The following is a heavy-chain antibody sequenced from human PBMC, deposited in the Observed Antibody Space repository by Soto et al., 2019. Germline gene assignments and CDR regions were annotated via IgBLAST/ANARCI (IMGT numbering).Heavy chain of an antibody. CDR1: GFTFSSYS. V-gene: IGHV3-48*01. CDR3: ARAEYYYDSSGYYGMDV. J-gene: IGHJ6*02. CDR2: ISSSSSTI. Sequence: GGSLRLSCAASGFTFSSYSMNWVRQAPGKGLEWVSYISSSSSTIYYADSVKGRFTISRDNAKNSLYLQMNSLRAEDTAVYYCARAEYYYDSSGYYGMDVWGQGTTVTVS. D-gene: IGHD3-22*01.